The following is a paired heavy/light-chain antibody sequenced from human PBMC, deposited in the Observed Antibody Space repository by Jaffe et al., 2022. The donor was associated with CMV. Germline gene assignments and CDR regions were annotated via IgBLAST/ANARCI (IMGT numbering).Light chain of an antibody. J-gene: IGLJ3*02. V-gene: IGLV1-51*01. CDR2: DNN. Sequence: QSVLTQPPSVSAAPGQKVTISCSGSSSNIGNNYVSWYQQLPGTAPKLLIYDNNKRPSGIPDRFSGSKSGTSATLGITGLQTGDEADYYCGTWDSSLSARVFGGGTKLTVL. CDR1: SSNIGNNY. CDR3: GTWDSSLSARV.
Heavy chain of an antibody. V-gene: IGHV4-34*01. CDR1: GGSFSGYY. J-gene: IGHJ4*02. CDR3: ARGQAYDFWSGYPARIREFDY. D-gene: IGHD3-3*01. Sequence: QVQLQQWGAGLLKPSETLSLTCAVYGGSFSGYYWSWIRQPPGKGLEWIGEINHSGSTNYNPSLKSRVTISVDTSKNQFSLKLSSVTAADTAVYYCARGQAYDFWSGYPARIREFDYWGQGTLVTVSS. CDR2: INHSGST.